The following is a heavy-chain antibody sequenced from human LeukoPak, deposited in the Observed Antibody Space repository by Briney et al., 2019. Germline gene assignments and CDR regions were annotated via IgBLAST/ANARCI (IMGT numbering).Heavy chain of an antibody. CDR2: IYYSGGT. CDR1: GGSISSYY. J-gene: IGHJ4*02. CDR3: ARHFADDYSGYDPHLDY. V-gene: IGHV4-59*08. Sequence: PSETLSLTCTVSGGSISSYYWSWIRQPPGKGLEWIGYIYYSGGTNYNPSLKSRVTISVDASKNQFSLKLSSVTAADTAVYYCARHFADDYSGYDPHLDYWGQGTLVTVSS. D-gene: IGHD5-12*01.